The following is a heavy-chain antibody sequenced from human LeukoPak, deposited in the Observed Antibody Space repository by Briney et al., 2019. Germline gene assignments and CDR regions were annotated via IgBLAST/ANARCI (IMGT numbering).Heavy chain of an antibody. V-gene: IGHV4-34*01. D-gene: IGHD3-22*01. CDR3: ARGAGYYYDSSGYYYLDY. CDR1: GGSFSGYY. Sequence: PSETLSLTSAVYGGSFSGYYWSWIRQPPGKGLEWIGEINHSGSTNYNPSLKSRVTISVDTSKNQFSLKLSSVTAADTAVYYCARGAGYYYDSSGYYYLDYWGQGTLVTVSS. J-gene: IGHJ4*02. CDR2: INHSGST.